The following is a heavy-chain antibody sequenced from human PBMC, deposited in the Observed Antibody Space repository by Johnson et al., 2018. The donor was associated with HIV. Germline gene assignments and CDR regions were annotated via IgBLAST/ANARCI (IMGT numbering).Heavy chain of an antibody. CDR3: ARDPPGRAFDV. CDR1: GFTVSSNY. CDR2: IYSGGST. Sequence: EMQLVESGGGLVQPGGSLRLSCAASGFTVSSNYMSWVRQAPGKGLEWVSVIYSGGSTYYADSVKGRFTISRDNSKNTLYLQMNSLSAEDTAIYYCARDPPGRAFDVWGLGTTVTVSS. J-gene: IGHJ3*01. V-gene: IGHV3-66*01.